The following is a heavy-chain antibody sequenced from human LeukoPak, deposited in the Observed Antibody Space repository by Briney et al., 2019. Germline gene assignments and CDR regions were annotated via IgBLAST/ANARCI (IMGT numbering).Heavy chain of an antibody. Sequence: ASVKVSCKASGGTFSSYAISWVRQAPGQGLEWMGGIIPIFGTANYAQKFQGRVTITADESTSTAYMELSSLRSEDTAVYYCARKRRVVVVPAAPPDAFDIWGQGTMVTVSS. D-gene: IGHD2-2*01. V-gene: IGHV1-69*13. CDR2: IIPIFGTA. CDR1: GGTFSSYA. CDR3: ARKRRVVVVPAAPPDAFDI. J-gene: IGHJ3*02.